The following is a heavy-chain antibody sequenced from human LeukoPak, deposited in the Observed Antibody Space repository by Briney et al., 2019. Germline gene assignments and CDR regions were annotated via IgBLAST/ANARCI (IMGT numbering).Heavy chain of an antibody. J-gene: IGHJ5*02. D-gene: IGHD6-13*01. CDR3: ARGAAALIDP. CDR1: GGSISSSSYY. CDR2: IYYSGST. V-gene: IGHV4-39*07. Sequence: SETLSLTCTVSGGSISSSSYYWGWIRQPPGKGLEWIGSIYYSGSTYYNPSLKSRVTISVDTSKNQFSLKLSSVTAADTAVYYCARGAAALIDPWGQGTLVTVSS.